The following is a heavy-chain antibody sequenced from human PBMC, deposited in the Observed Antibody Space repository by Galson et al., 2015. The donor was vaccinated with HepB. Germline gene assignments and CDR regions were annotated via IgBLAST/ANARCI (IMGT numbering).Heavy chain of an antibody. V-gene: IGHV3-21*01. CDR3: ARDHHSRGSSSLDY. CDR2: ISSSSSYI. D-gene: IGHD6-13*01. Sequence: SLRLSCAASGFTFSSYSMNWVRQAPGKGLEWVSSISSSSSYIYYADSVKGRFTISRDNAKNSLYLQMNSLRAEDTAVYYCARDHHSRGSSSLDYWGQGTLVTVSS. J-gene: IGHJ4*02. CDR1: GFTFSSYS.